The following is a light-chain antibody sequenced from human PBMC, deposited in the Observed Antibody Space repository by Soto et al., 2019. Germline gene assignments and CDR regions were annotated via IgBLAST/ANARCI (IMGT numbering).Light chain of an antibody. CDR3: QYYDYPPT. J-gene: IGKJ5*01. CDR2: GIS. Sequence: EIVXTXXPXXXYXSPGERATLSCRASQRVSSGHLAWYQQKPGQAPRLLIYGISSRATGTPDRFSGSGSGTDFTLTISRLEPEDFAVYSCQYYDYPPTFGQGTRLEIK. CDR1: QRVSSGH. V-gene: IGKV3-20*01.